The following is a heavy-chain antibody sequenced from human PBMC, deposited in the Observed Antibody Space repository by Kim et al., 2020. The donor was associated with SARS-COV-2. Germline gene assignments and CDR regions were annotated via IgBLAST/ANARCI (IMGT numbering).Heavy chain of an antibody. CDR3: ARGNLGYYGSGSYPDY. V-gene: IGHV3-30*07. D-gene: IGHD3-10*01. Sequence: SVTGRFPISSNNSTNTLYLQMNSLRAEDTAVYYCARGNLGYYGSGSYPDYWGQGTLVTVSS. J-gene: IGHJ4*02.